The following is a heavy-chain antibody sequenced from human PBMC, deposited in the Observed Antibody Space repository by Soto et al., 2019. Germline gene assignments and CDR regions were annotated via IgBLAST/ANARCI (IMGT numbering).Heavy chain of an antibody. Sequence: RRLSCAASGFTFSSYGMHWVRQAPGKGLEWVAVIWYDGSNKYYADSVKGRFTISRDNSKNTLYLQMNSLRAEDTAVYYCARDGRKNYDILTGYYYYYGMDVWGQGTTVTVSS. CDR1: GFTFSSYG. D-gene: IGHD3-9*01. V-gene: IGHV3-33*01. J-gene: IGHJ6*02. CDR3: ARDGRKNYDILTGYYYYYGMDV. CDR2: IWYDGSNK.